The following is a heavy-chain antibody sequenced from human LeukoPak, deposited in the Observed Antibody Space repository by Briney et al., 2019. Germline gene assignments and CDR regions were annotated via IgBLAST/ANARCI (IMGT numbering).Heavy chain of an antibody. CDR3: ARVVPAAMGVY. J-gene: IGHJ4*02. D-gene: IGHD2-2*01. CDR2: ISGSGGST. Sequence: GGSLRLSCVASGFTFSSYAMSWVRQAPGKGLEWVSAISGSGGSTYYADSVKGRFTISRDNSKNTLYLQMNSLRAEDTAVYYCARVVPAAMGVYWGQGTLVTVSS. V-gene: IGHV3-23*01. CDR1: GFTFSSYA.